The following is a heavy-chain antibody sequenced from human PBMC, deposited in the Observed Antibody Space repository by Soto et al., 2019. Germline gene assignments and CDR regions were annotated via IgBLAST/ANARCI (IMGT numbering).Heavy chain of an antibody. CDR1: GFTFSGSA. CDR3: TRPARYSYGEGYYYYGMDV. D-gene: IGHD5-18*01. CDR2: IRSKANSYAT. V-gene: IGHV3-73*01. J-gene: IGHJ6*02. Sequence: GGSLRLSCAASGFTFSGSAMHWVRQASGKGLEWVGRIRSKANSYATAYAASVKGRFTISREDSKNTAYLQMNSLKTEDTAVYYCTRPARYSYGEGYYYYGMDVWGQGTTVTVSS.